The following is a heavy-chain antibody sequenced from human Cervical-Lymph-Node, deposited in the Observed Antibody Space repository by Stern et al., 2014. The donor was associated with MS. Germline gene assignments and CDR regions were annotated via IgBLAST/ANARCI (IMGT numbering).Heavy chain of an antibody. Sequence: VQLVESGGGVVQPGRSLRLSCAASGFTFSSYGMHWVRQAPGKGLEWVAVIWYDGSNKYYADSVKGRFTISRDNSKNTLYLQMNSLRAEDTAVYYCARDPDSSSWYGGWFDPWGQGTLVTVSS. CDR1: GFTFSSYG. J-gene: IGHJ5*02. D-gene: IGHD6-13*01. V-gene: IGHV3-33*01. CDR2: IWYDGSNK. CDR3: ARDPDSSSWYGGWFDP.